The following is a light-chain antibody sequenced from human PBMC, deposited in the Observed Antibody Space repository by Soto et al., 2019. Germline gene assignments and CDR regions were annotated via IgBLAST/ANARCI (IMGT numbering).Light chain of an antibody. V-gene: IGLV1-40*01. CDR3: QFYDSSPGASYV. CDR2: GNS. CDR1: SSNIGAGYD. J-gene: IGLJ1*01. Sequence: QSVLTQPPSVFGAPGQRVTISCTGSSSNIGAGYDVHWYQQLPGAAPKLLIYGNSNRPSGVPDRFSGSKSGTSASLAITGLQAEDEADYYCQFYDSSPGASYVFGTGTKVTVL.